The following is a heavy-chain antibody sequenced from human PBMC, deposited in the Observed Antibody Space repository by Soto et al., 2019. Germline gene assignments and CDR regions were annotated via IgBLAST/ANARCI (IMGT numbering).Heavy chain of an antibody. J-gene: IGHJ5*02. CDR1: DGSISRYY. V-gene: IGHV4-59*01. D-gene: IGHD3-10*01. Sequence: SATLSLTCTVSDGSISRYYWSWIREPPGKGLEWIGYIYYSGITNYSPSLKSRVTISVDTSKNQFSLKLSSVTAADTAVYYCARDSGSGSYSYNYFDPWGQGTLVTVSS. CDR3: ARDSGSGSYSYNYFDP. CDR2: IYYSGIT.